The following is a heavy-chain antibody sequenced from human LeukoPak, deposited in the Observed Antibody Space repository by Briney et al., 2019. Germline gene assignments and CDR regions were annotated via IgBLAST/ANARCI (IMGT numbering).Heavy chain of an antibody. J-gene: IGHJ4*02. V-gene: IGHV3-30*02. CDR1: GFTFSSYG. CDR2: IRYDGSNK. CDR3: ARDQGDYGDPFDY. Sequence: GGSLRLSCAASGFTFSSYGMHWVRQAPGKGLEWVAFIRYDGSNKYYADSVKGRFTISRDNSKNTLYLQMNSLRAEDTAVYYCARDQGDYGDPFDYWGQGTLVTVSS. D-gene: IGHD4-17*01.